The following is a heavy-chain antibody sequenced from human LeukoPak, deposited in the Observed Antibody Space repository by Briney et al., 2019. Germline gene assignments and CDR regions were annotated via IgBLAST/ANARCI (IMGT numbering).Heavy chain of an antibody. Sequence: GGSLRLSCAASGFTFSNHGMHWVRQAPGKGPGWVALIWYDGSNKYYGDSVKGRFTISRDNSKSTVYLQMNSLRAEDTGVYYCARDRLEAVTDDDYFDYWGQGTLVTVSS. CDR2: IWYDGSNK. J-gene: IGHJ4*02. V-gene: IGHV3-33*01. CDR3: ARDRLEAVTDDDYFDY. CDR1: GFTFSNHG. D-gene: IGHD2-21*02.